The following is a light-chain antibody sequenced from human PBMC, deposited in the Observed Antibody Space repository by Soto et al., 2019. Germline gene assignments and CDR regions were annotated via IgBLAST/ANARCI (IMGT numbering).Light chain of an antibody. J-gene: IGKJ2*01. Sequence: DIVLTQSPCTLSFSPGERATISCRASQTVSSSYLAWYQQKPGQAPRLLIYGASTSATGIPGRCSGSASCTAFTLTISRLEHEDFAVYYCQQYGHSPMYTFGQGTNLEIK. V-gene: IGKV3-20*01. CDR1: QTVSSSY. CDR2: GAS. CDR3: QQYGHSPMYT.